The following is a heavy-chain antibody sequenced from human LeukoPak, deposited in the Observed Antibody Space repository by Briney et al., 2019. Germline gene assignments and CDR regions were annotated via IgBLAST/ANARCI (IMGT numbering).Heavy chain of an antibody. CDR2: IYYSGST. Sequence: PSETLSLTCTVSGGSISSYYWSWIRQPPGKGLEWIGYIYYSGSTNYNPSLKSRVTISVDTSKNQSSLKLSSVTAADTAVYYCARVESRDGYNFDYWGQGTLVTVSS. CDR1: GGSISSYY. V-gene: IGHV4-59*01. D-gene: IGHD5-24*01. J-gene: IGHJ4*02. CDR3: ARVESRDGYNFDY.